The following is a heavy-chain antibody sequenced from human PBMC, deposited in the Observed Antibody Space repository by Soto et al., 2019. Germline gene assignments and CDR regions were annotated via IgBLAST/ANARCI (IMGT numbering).Heavy chain of an antibody. Sequence: PWGPLTLSRGAGGVSCTSYKMNRVRQAPGKGLEWVSYISSSSSTIYYADSVKGRFTISRDNAKNSLYLQMNSLRDEDTAVYYCARDGNPHYYDSSGYPSPNWFDPWGQGTLVTVSS. CDR1: GVSCTSYK. CDR2: ISSSSSTI. J-gene: IGHJ5*02. V-gene: IGHV3-48*02. CDR3: ARDGNPHYYDSSGYPSPNWFDP. D-gene: IGHD3-22*01.